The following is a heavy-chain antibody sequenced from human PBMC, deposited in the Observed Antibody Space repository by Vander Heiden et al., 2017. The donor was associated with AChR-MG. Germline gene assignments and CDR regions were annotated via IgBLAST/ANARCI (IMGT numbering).Heavy chain of an antibody. D-gene: IGHD5-12*01. CDR2: IYSGGST. V-gene: IGHV3-53*02. CDR3: ARDRLWDGYNPENAFDI. Sequence: EVQLVETGGGLIQPGGSLRLSCAASGFTVSSNYMSWVRQAPGKGLEWVSVIYSGGSTYYADSVKGRFTISRDNSKNTLYLQMNSLRAEDTAVYYCARDRLWDGYNPENAFDIWGQGTMVTVSS. J-gene: IGHJ3*02. CDR1: GFTVSSNY.